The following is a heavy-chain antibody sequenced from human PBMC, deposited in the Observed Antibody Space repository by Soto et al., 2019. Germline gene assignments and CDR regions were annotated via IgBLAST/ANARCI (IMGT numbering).Heavy chain of an antibody. V-gene: IGHV3-23*01. CDR2: ISGSGGST. Sequence: PGGSLRLSCAASGFTFSSYAMSWVRQAPGKGLEWVSAISGSGGSTCYADSVKGRFTISRDNSKNTLYLQMNSLRAEDTAVYYCAKAGGGIAAAFGSRGGMDVWGQGTTVTVSS. CDR3: AKAGGGIAAAFGSRGGMDV. J-gene: IGHJ6*02. D-gene: IGHD6-13*01. CDR1: GFTFSSYA.